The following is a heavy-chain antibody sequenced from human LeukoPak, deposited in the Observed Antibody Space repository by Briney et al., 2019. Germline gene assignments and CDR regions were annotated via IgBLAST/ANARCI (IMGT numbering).Heavy chain of an antibody. D-gene: IGHD3-10*01. Sequence: GGSLRLSCAASGFTFSSYGMHWVRQAPGKGLEWVAVISYDGSNKYYADSVKGRFTISRDNSKNTLYLQMNSLRAEDTAVYYSARSQATHVNEIYYSSWGQGTMVPVSS. J-gene: IGHJ3*01. V-gene: IGHV3-30*03. CDR1: GFTFSSYG. CDR3: ARSQATHVNEIYYSS. CDR2: ISYDGSNK.